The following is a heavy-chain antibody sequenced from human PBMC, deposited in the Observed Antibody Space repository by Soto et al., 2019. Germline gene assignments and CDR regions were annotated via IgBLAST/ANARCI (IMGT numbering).Heavy chain of an antibody. J-gene: IGHJ6*02. CDR2: ITWDSGRI. V-gene: IGHV3-9*01. Sequence: PGGSLRLSCAASGFNFDDYAMHWVRQAPGKGLEWVSGITWDSGRIDYADSVRGRFTISRDNAKNSLYLQMNSLRAEDTALYYCAREKQLGNYYYYGMDVWGQGTTVTVSS. D-gene: IGHD6-13*01. CDR1: GFNFDDYA. CDR3: AREKQLGNYYYYGMDV.